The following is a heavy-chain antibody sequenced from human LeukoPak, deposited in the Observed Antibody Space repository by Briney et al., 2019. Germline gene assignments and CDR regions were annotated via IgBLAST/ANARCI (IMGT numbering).Heavy chain of an antibody. CDR1: GCTFTSYD. Sequence: ASVKVSCKASGCTFTSYDINWVRQATGQGLEWMGWMNPNSGKTGYAQKFQGRVTMTRNTSISTAYMELSSLRSEDTAVYYCASRGAGTADFDYWGQGTLVTVSS. CDR3: ASRGAGTADFDY. CDR2: MNPNSGKT. V-gene: IGHV1-8*01. D-gene: IGHD6-19*01. J-gene: IGHJ4*02.